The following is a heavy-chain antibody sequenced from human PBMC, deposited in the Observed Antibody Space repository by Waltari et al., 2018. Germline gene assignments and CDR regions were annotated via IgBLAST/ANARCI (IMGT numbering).Heavy chain of an antibody. J-gene: IGHJ4*02. V-gene: IGHV4-34*01. D-gene: IGHD3-16*02. CDR3: ARVVMITFGGVIVPPLFDY. CDR1: GGSFSGYY. Sequence: QVQLQQWGAGLLKPSETLSLTCAVYGGSFSGYYWIWIRQPPGKGLEWIGEINHSGSTNYNPSLKSRVTISVDTSKNQFSLKLSSVTAADTAVYYCARVVMITFGGVIVPPLFDYWGQGTLVTVSS. CDR2: INHSGST.